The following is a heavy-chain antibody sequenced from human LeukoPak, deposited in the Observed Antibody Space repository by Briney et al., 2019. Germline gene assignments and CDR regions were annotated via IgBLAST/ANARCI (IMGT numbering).Heavy chain of an antibody. CDR2: INHNGST. Sequence: SETLSLTCAVFGGSFSGSYSTWIRQPPGKGLEWIGEINHNGSTNYNPSLKSRVTISVDTSKNQFSLKLSSVTAADTAVYYCARQSGDYGHPFDYWGQGTLVTVSS. V-gene: IGHV4-34*01. CDR1: GGSFSGSY. D-gene: IGHD4-17*01. J-gene: IGHJ4*02. CDR3: ARQSGDYGHPFDY.